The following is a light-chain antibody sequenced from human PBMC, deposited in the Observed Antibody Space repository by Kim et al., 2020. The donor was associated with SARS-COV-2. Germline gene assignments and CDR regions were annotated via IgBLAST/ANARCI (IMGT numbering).Light chain of an antibody. CDR1: RAEIGAGEK. J-gene: IGLJ2*01. CDR2: DEN. V-gene: IGLV1-40*01. CDR3: QSYDRLSASVV. Sequence: VTSAWSGERAEIGAGEKVHGYRRTPGTAPKRLSRDENERPSGVPDRVAGARSGTSASLAITGLQAEDEADDYCQSYDRLSASVVFGGGTQLTVL.